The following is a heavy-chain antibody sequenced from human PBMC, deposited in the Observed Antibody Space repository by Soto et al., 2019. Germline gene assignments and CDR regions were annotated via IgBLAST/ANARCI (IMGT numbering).Heavy chain of an antibody. Sequence: PGGSLRLSCAVSGFNFSDYYMTWIRQAPGKGLEWISYISTNSRYIKYADSIKGRFTISRDNAKSSLYLQMNSLRAEDTAIYYCAGGLGGSYFIAYWGQGTLVTVSS. J-gene: IGHJ4*02. D-gene: IGHD3-10*01. V-gene: IGHV3-11*06. CDR2: ISTNSRYI. CDR1: GFNFSDYY. CDR3: AGGLGGSYFIAY.